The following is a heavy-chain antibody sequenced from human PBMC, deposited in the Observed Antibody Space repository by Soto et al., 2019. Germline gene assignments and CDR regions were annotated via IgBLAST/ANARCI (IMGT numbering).Heavy chain of an antibody. Sequence: QVQLQESGPGLVKPSETLSLTCTVSGGSISSYYWSWIRQPPGKGLEWIGYIYYSGSTNYNPSLKSRGTISVDTSKNQFSLKLSSVTAADTAVYYCARHEITFGGVTHYYFDYWGQGTLVTVSS. CDR3: ARHEITFGGVTHYYFDY. CDR1: GGSISSYY. CDR2: IYYSGST. D-gene: IGHD3-16*01. V-gene: IGHV4-59*08. J-gene: IGHJ4*02.